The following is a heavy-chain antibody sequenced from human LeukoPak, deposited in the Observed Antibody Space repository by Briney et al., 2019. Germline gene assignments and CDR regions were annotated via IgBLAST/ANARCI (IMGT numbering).Heavy chain of an antibody. CDR1: GFTFDDYA. V-gene: IGHV3-9*01. Sequence: AGGSLRLFCSASGFTFDDYAMRWVLQAPGKGVEWVSGVGWNSGSIGYADSVKGRFTISRDNAKNSLYLQMNSLRAEDTALYYCAKGVGYCSSTSCPLDYWGQGTLVTVSS. D-gene: IGHD2-2*01. CDR2: VGWNSGSI. CDR3: AKGVGYCSSTSCPLDY. J-gene: IGHJ4*02.